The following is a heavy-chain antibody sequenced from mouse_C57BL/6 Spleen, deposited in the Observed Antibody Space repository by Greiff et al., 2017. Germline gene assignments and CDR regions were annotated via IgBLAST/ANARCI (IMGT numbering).Heavy chain of an antibody. J-gene: IGHJ2*01. V-gene: IGHV3-6*01. D-gene: IGHD1-1*01. CDR2: ISYDGSN. Sequence: ESGPGLVKPSQSLSLTCSVTGYSITSGYYWNWIRQFPGNKLEWMGYISYDGSNNYNPSLKNRISITRDTSKNQFFLKLNSVTTEDTATYYCARNYYGSNFDYWGQGTTLTGSS. CDR3: ARNYYGSNFDY. CDR1: GYSITSGYY.